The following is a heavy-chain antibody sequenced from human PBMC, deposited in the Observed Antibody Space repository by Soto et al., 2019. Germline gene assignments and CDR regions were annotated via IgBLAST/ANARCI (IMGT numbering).Heavy chain of an antibody. CDR3: ARDFYGGYTYGPGDY. J-gene: IGHJ4*02. Sequence: GGSLRLSCAASGFPFSKYWMSWVRQAPGKGLEWVANIKDDGGQQYYVDSVKGRFTVSRDNAKRSLYLQMNSLRAEDTAVYYCARDFYGGYTYGPGDYWGQGALVTVSS. CDR2: IKDDGGQQ. D-gene: IGHD5-18*01. V-gene: IGHV3-7*01. CDR1: GFPFSKYW.